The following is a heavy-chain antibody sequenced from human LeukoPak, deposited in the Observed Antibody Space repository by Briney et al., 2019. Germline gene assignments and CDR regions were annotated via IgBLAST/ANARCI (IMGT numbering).Heavy chain of an antibody. CDR2: ISAYNGNT. D-gene: IGHD6-19*01. CDR3: ARDLAGIAVAGYYYYYYMDV. V-gene: IGHV1-18*01. CDR1: GYTFTSYG. Sequence: ASVKVSCKASGYTFTSYGISWVRQAPGQGLEWMGWISAYNGNTNYAQKLQGRVTMTTDTSTSTAYMELRSLRSDDTAVYYCARDLAGIAVAGYYYYYYMDVWGKGTTVTVSS. J-gene: IGHJ6*03.